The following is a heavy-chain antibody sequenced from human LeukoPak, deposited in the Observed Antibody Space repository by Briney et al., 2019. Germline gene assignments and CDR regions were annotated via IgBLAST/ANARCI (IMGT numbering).Heavy chain of an antibody. D-gene: IGHD5-24*01. Sequence: SVKVSCKASGGTFSSYVISWVRQAPGQGLEWMGRIIPIFGTANYAQKFQGRVTLSTDESSSTAYMELSSLRSEDTAIYYCARGAGYLHLRAVYFDFWGQGTLITVSS. CDR2: IIPIFGTA. J-gene: IGHJ4*02. V-gene: IGHV1-69*05. CDR1: GGTFSSYV. CDR3: ARGAGYLHLRAVYFDF.